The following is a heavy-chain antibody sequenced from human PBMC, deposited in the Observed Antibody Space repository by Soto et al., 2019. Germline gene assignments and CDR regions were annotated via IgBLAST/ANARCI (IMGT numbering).Heavy chain of an antibody. V-gene: IGHV4-30-4*01. CDR1: GGSINSGDYY. D-gene: IGHD3-22*01. CDR3: ARTGKFYYYDMSGLPFDP. Sequence: SETLSLTCTVSGGSINSGDYYWSWIRQPPGKGLEWIGYIHNSGGAYYNPSLKSRVTLLIDMSKNQFSLKVNSVTATDTAVYFCARTGKFYYYDMSGLPFDPWGPGVLVTVSS. CDR2: IHNSGGA. J-gene: IGHJ5*02.